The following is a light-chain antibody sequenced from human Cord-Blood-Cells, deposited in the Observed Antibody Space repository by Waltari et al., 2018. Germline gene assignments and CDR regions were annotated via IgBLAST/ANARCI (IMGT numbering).Light chain of an antibody. V-gene: IGKV3-15*01. CDR3: QQYNNWPYT. J-gene: IGKJ2*01. Sequence: EIVMTPSPATLSVSPGARATLSCRASQSVSSNLAWYQQKPGQAPRLLIYGASTRATGIPARFSGSGSGTEFTLTISSLQSEDFAVYYCQQYNNWPYTFGQGTKLEIK. CDR2: GAS. CDR1: QSVSSN.